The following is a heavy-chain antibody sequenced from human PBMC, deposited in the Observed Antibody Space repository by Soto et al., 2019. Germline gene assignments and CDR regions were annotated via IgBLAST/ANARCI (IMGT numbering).Heavy chain of an antibody. CDR1: GGTFSSYT. V-gene: IGHV1-69*08. Sequence: QVQLVQSGAEVKKPGSSVKVSCKASGGTFSSYTISWVRQAPGQGLEWMGRIIPILGIANYAQKFQGRVTLTADKSTSTAYMELSSLRSEDTAVYYCARDRRNWNDPGDYGMDVWGQGTTVTVSS. D-gene: IGHD1-20*01. J-gene: IGHJ6*02. CDR3: ARDRRNWNDPGDYGMDV. CDR2: IIPILGIA.